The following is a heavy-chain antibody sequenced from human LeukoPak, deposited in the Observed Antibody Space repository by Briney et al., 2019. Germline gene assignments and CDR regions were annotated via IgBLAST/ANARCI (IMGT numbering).Heavy chain of an antibody. CDR3: ATERYTYGPFDY. D-gene: IGHD5-18*01. CDR1: GFTFSSYA. J-gene: IGHJ4*02. Sequence: GGSLRLSCAASGFTFSSYAMHWVRQAPGKGLEWVAVISYDGSNKYYADSVKGRFTISRDNSKNTLYLQMNSLRAEDTAVYYCATERYTYGPFDYWGQGTLVTVSS. V-gene: IGHV3-30-3*01. CDR2: ISYDGSNK.